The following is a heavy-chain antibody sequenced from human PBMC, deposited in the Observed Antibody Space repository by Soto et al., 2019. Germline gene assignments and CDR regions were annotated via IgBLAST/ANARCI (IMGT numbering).Heavy chain of an antibody. CDR3: ARAGLEWLLFGGPNMDV. Sequence: GGSLRLSCAASGFTFSSYAMHWVRQAPGKGLEWVSVISYDGSNKYYADSVKGRFTISRDNSKNTLYLQMNSLRAEDTAVYYCARAGLEWLLFGGPNMDVWGQGTTVTVSS. V-gene: IGHV3-30-3*01. D-gene: IGHD3-3*01. CDR1: GFTFSSYA. J-gene: IGHJ6*02. CDR2: ISYDGSNK.